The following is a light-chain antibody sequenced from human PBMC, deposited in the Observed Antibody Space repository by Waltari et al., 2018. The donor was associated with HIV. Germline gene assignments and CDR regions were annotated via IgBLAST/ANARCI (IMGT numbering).Light chain of an antibody. CDR3: GTWDSSLSAV. V-gene: IGLV1-51*01. J-gene: IGLJ3*02. Sequence: QSVLTQPPSVSAAPGQRVTISCSGSSSNIGNNYVSWYQHLPGAAPKLLIYDKKNRPSGIPDRCSGSKSGTSATLVITGLQTGDEADYYCGTWDSSLSAVFGGGTKLTVL. CDR1: SSNIGNNY. CDR2: DKK.